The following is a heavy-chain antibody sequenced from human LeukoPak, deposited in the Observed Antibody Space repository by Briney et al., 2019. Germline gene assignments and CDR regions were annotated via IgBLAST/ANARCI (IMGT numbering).Heavy chain of an antibody. D-gene: IGHD3-22*01. CDR3: TRGYYDSSGYYYGEQADAFDI. CDR2: TNPNSGGT. CDR1: GYTFTGYY. Sequence: GASVKVSCKASGYTFTGYYMHWVRQAPGQGLDWMGWTNPNSGGTNYAQKFQGRVTMTRDTSISTAYMELSRLRSDDTAVYYCTRGYYDSSGYYYGEQADAFDIWGQGTMVTVSS. J-gene: IGHJ3*02. V-gene: IGHV1-2*02.